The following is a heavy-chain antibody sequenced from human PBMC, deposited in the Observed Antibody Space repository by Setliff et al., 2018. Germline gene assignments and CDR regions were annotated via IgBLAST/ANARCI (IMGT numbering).Heavy chain of an antibody. CDR1: GYTFTSYG. Sequence: ASVKVSCKASGYTFTSYGISWVRQAPGQGLEWMGWISAYNGNTNYAQKLQGRVTMTTDTSTSTAYMELRSLRSDDTAIYYCARVRKNDDSNNWYGASYYSYHYAMDVWGLGTTVTVSS. CDR3: ARVRKNDDSNNWYGASYYSYHYAMDV. CDR2: ISAYNGNT. D-gene: IGHD6-13*01. V-gene: IGHV1-18*01. J-gene: IGHJ6*02.